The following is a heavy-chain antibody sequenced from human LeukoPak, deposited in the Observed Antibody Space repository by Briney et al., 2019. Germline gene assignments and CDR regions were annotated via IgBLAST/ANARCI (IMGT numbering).Heavy chain of an antibody. CDR2: ISAYNGNT. V-gene: IGHV1-18*01. CDR3: ASYSSSWYFDY. D-gene: IGHD6-13*01. CDR1: GYTFTSYG. Sequence: ASVKVSCKASGYTFTSYGISWVRQAPGQGLEWMGWISAYNGNTNYAQKLQGRVTMTTDTSTSTAYMELRSLRSDDTDVYYCASYSSSWYFDYWGQGTLVTVSS. J-gene: IGHJ4*02.